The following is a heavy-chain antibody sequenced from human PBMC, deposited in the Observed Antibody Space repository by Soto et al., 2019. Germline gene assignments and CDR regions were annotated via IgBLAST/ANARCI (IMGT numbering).Heavy chain of an antibody. V-gene: IGHV4-59*01. D-gene: IGHD6-13*01. CDR2: IYYSGST. CDR1: GGSISSYY. J-gene: IGHJ4*02. Sequence: QVQLQESGPGLVKPSETLSLTCTVSGGSISSYYWSWIRQPPGKGLEWIGYIYYSGSTNYNPSLKSRVTISVDTSKNQFSLKLSSVTAADTAVYYCARGRWPDFDYWGQGTLVTVSS. CDR3: ARGRWPDFDY.